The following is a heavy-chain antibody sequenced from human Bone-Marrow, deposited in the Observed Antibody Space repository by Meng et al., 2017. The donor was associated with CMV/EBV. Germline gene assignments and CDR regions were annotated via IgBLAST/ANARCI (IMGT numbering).Heavy chain of an antibody. D-gene: IGHD5-12*01. V-gene: IGHV3-48*04. J-gene: IGHJ3*02. CDR3: ARVVGTGDPSFYDAFDI. CDR1: GFTFSSYS. Sequence: GGSLRLSCAASGFTFSSYSMNWVRQAPGKGLEWVSYISSSGSTIYYADSVKGRFTISRDNAKNSLYLQMNSLRAEDTAVYYCARVVGTGDPSFYDAFDIWGQGPMVTVSS. CDR2: ISSSGSTI.